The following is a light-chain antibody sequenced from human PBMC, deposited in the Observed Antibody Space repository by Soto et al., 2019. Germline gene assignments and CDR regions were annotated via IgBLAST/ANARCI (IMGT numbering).Light chain of an antibody. J-gene: IGKJ1*01. CDR2: ASS. CDR1: QTIRNF. CDR3: QQNYLSPWT. V-gene: IGKV1-39*01. Sequence: DLQMTQSPSSLSTSVGDGVTITCRTSQTIRNFLNWYQQKPGTVPKLLISASSTLESGVPSRFSGGGSGTDFTLTISDLQPEDFATYFCQQNYLSPWTFGPGTRVEIK.